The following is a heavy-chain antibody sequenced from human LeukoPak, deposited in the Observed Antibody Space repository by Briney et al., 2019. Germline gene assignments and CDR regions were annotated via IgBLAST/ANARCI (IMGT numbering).Heavy chain of an antibody. D-gene: IGHD3-3*01. V-gene: IGHV4-59*08. Sequence: SGTLSLTCTVSGGSISSYYWSWIRQPPGKGLEWIGYIYYSGSTNYNPSLKSRVTISVDRSKNQFSLKLSSVTAADTAVYYCARYDFWSGYFGYWGQGTLVTVSS. J-gene: IGHJ4*02. CDR1: GGSISSYY. CDR2: IYYSGST. CDR3: ARYDFWSGYFGY.